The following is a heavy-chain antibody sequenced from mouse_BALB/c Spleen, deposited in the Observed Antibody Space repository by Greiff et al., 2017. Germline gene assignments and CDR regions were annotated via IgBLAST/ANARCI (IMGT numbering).Heavy chain of an antibody. CDR1: GYSFTSYW. J-gene: IGHJ4*01. CDR2: IHPSDGET. CDR3: ARGGYDGYYGAMDY. V-gene: IGHV1-74*01. Sequence: QVQLQQPGAELVRPGASVKLSCKASGYSFTSYWMNWVKQRPGQGLEWIGMIHPSDGETRLNQKFKDKATLTVDKSSSTAYMQLSSPTSEDSAVYYCARGGYDGYYGAMDYWGQGTSVTVSS. D-gene: IGHD2-3*01.